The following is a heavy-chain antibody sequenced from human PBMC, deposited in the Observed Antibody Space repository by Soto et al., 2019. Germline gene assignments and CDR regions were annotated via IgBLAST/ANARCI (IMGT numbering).Heavy chain of an antibody. J-gene: IGHJ5*02. Sequence: PSETLSLTCTVSGGSVSSGDFYWSWIRQPPGKGLEWIGYIYYSGNTYYNPSLKSRITISVDTSKNQFSLKLSSVTAADTAVYYCARDRVGATSWFDPWGQGTLVTVSS. D-gene: IGHD1-26*01. CDR2: IYYSGNT. CDR1: GGSVSSGDFY. CDR3: ARDRVGATSWFDP. V-gene: IGHV4-30-4*01.